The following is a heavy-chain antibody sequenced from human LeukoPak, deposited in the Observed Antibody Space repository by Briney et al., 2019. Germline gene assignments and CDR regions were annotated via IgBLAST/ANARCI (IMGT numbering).Heavy chain of an antibody. CDR1: GFTFSSYT. V-gene: IGHV3-48*04. J-gene: IGHJ4*02. Sequence: GSLRLSCAASGFTFSSYTMNWVRQAPGKGLEWVSYISSSSSTIYYADSVKGRFTISRDNAKNSLYLQMSSLRAEDTAMYYCARDRYSGFDYWGQGTLVTVPS. D-gene: IGHD1-26*01. CDR3: ARDRYSGFDY. CDR2: ISSSSSTI.